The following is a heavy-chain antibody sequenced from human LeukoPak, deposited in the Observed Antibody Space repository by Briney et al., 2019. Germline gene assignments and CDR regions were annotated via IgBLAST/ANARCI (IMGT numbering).Heavy chain of an antibody. CDR2: ISYDGSNK. Sequence: PGRSLRLSCAASGFTFSSYAMHWVRQAPGKGLEWVAVISYDGSNKYYADSVKGRFTISRDNSKNTLYLQMNSLRAEDTAVYYCARQQLVLGFDYWGQGTLVTVSS. J-gene: IGHJ4*02. CDR3: ARQQLVLGFDY. D-gene: IGHD6-13*01. CDR1: GFTFSSYA. V-gene: IGHV3-30-3*01.